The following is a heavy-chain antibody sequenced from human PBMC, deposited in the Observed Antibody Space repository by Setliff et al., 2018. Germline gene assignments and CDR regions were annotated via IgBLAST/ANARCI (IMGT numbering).Heavy chain of an antibody. V-gene: IGHV4-4*08. CDR3: ARLGTTIPTSGTWTYYYYYYMDV. CDR1: GGSISRYY. J-gene: IGHJ6*03. CDR2: IYTSGST. Sequence: SETLSLTCTVSGGSISRYYWSWIRQPPGKGLEWIGYIYTSGSTNYNPSLKSRVTISVDTSKNQFSLKVSSVTAADTAVYYCARLGTTIPTSGTWTYYYYYYMDVWGKGTTVTVSS. D-gene: IGHD2-21*01.